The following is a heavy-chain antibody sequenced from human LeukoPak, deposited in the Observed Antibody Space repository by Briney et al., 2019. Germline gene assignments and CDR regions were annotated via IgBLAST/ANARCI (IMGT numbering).Heavy chain of an antibody. CDR2: IYYTGST. CDR1: GGSISSSSCY. Sequence: SETLSLTCTVSGGSISSSSCYWGWIRQPPGKGLEWIGSIYYTGSTYYNPSLKSRVTISVDTSKNQFSLKLSSVTAADTAVYYCARGRGSGYSYGWYYYYYYMDVWGKGTTVTVSS. V-gene: IGHV4-39*07. CDR3: ARGRGSGYSYGWYYYYYYMDV. J-gene: IGHJ6*03. D-gene: IGHD5-18*01.